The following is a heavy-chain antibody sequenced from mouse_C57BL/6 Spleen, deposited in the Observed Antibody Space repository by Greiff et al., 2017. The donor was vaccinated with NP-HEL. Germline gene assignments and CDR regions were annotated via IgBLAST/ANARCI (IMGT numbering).Heavy chain of an antibody. CDR2: IYPGDGDT. D-gene: IGHD1-1*01. CDR3: AKNYYGSSYYFDY. Sequence: QVQLKESGAELVKPGASVKISCKASGYAFSSYWMNWVKQRPGKGLEWIGQIYPGDGDTNYNGKFKGKATLTADKSSSTAYMQLSSLTSEDSAVYFCAKNYYGSSYYFDYWGQGTTLTGSS. CDR1: GYAFSSYW. V-gene: IGHV1-80*01. J-gene: IGHJ2*01.